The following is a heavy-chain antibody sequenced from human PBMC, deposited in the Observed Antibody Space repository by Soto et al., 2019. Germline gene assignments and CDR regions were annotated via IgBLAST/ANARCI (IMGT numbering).Heavy chain of an antibody. J-gene: IGHJ4*02. Sequence: QVQLVQSGAELRKPGASVKVSCKASGYSFSSYGINWVRQAPGQGLEWMGWINTYNGNRNYALKFEDRVTMTTATSTNTVYMELRSLKSDDTAIYYCARDRLRGYDSSGFYSWGQGTLVTVSS. V-gene: IGHV1-18*01. CDR2: INTYNGNR. CDR1: GYSFSSYG. D-gene: IGHD3-22*01. CDR3: ARDRLRGYDSSGFYS.